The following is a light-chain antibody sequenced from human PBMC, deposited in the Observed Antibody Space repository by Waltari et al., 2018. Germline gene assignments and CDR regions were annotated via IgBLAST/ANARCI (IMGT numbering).Light chain of an antibody. CDR3: HQCAHSPRT. CDR2: VTY. Sequence: EIVLTQSPGTLSLSPGERATLSCRASETVTNNYLAWFQQKPGQTPRLLIYVTYFRATGVPDRFSGSGSGTDFTLTISRLEPEDFAVYYCHQCAHSPRTFGQGTRVEIK. J-gene: IGKJ1*01. V-gene: IGKV3-20*01. CDR1: ETVTNNY.